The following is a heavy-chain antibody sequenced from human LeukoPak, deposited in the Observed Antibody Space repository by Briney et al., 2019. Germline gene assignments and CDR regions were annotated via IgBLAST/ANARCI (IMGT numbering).Heavy chain of an antibody. CDR1: RFTFRNYA. CDR3: AKADATIGGAFDT. CDR2: ISGTGDSK. Sequence: PGGSLRLSCAASRFTFRNYARSWVRQAPGRGLEWLSIISGTGDSKYYADSVKGRLTISRDNPRSTLYLEMKSLRAEDTAVYYCAKADATIGGAFDTWGQGTMVIVSS. D-gene: IGHD3-16*01. V-gene: IGHV3-23*01. J-gene: IGHJ3*02.